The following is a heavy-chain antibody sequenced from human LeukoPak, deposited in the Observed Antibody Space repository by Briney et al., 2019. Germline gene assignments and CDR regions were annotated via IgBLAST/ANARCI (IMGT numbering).Heavy chain of an antibody. CDR3: ASQGSRWLAPFDY. J-gene: IGHJ4*02. V-gene: IGHV4-34*01. Sequence: SETLSLTCAVYGGSFSGYYWSWIRQPPGKGLEWIGEINHSGSTNYNPSLKSRVTISVDTYKNQFSLKLSSVTAADTAVYYCASQGSRWLAPFDYWGQGTLVTVSS. CDR2: INHSGST. D-gene: IGHD6-19*01. CDR1: GGSFSGYY.